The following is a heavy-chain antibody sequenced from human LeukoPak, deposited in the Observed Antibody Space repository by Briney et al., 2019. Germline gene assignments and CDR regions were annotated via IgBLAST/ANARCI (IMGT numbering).Heavy chain of an antibody. CDR3: AKDVEWELPSYFDY. Sequence: PGRSLRLSCAASGFTFSSYGMHWVRQAPGKGLEWVAVIWYGGSNKYYADSVKGRFTISRDNSKNTLYLQMNSLRAEDTAVYYCAKDVEWELPSYFDYWGQGTLVTVSS. V-gene: IGHV3-30*18. D-gene: IGHD1-26*01. CDR1: GFTFSSYG. CDR2: IWYGGSNK. J-gene: IGHJ4*02.